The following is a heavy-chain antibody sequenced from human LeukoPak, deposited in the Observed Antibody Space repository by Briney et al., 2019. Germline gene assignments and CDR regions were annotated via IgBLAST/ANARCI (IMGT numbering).Heavy chain of an antibody. CDR1: GFTFSDYY. CDR3: ARESKDYDILSRWFDP. V-gene: IGHV3-11*01. CDR2: ISSSGSTI. J-gene: IGHJ5*02. Sequence: PGGSLRLSCAASGFTFSDYYMSWIRQAPGKGLEWVSYISSSGSTIYYADSVKGRFTISRDNAKNSLYLQMNSLRAEDTAVYYCARESKDYDILSRWFDPWGQGTLVTVSS. D-gene: IGHD3-9*01.